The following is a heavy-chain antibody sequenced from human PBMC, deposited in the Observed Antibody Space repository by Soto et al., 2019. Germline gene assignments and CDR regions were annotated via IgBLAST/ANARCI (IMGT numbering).Heavy chain of an antibody. Sequence: QVQLQESGPGLVKPSETLSLTCTVSGGSISSYYWSWIRQPPGKGLEWIGYIYHSGSTNYNPSLKSRITISIDTSKNQFSLKLTSVTAADTAVYYCASLARGYSNGRAEEYFQYWGQGTLVTVSS. CDR1: GGSISSYY. V-gene: IGHV4-59*01. D-gene: IGHD5-12*01. J-gene: IGHJ1*01. CDR3: ASLARGYSNGRAEEYFQY. CDR2: IYHSGST.